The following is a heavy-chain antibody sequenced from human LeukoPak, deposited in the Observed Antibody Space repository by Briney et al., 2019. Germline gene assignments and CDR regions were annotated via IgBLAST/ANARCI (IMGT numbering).Heavy chain of an antibody. CDR2: INSDGSST. Sequence: LAGGSLRLSCAASGFTFSSYWMHWLRQAPGKGLVWVSRINSDGSSTSYADSVKGRFTISRDTSKNTLYLQMNSLRAEDTAVYYCARDNHYYDSSGYRGYYFDYWGQGTLVTVSS. J-gene: IGHJ4*02. D-gene: IGHD3-22*01. CDR1: GFTFSSYW. V-gene: IGHV3-74*01. CDR3: ARDNHYYDSSGYRGYYFDY.